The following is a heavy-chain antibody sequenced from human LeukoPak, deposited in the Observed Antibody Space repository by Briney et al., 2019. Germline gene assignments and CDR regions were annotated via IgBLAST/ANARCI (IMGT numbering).Heavy chain of an antibody. CDR3: ARGRQSPRYCSSTSCYAWWFDP. D-gene: IGHD2-2*01. CDR2: INHSGST. CDR1: GGSFSGYY. V-gene: IGHV4-34*01. Sequence: SETVSLTCAVYGGSFSGYYWSWIRQPPGKGLEWMGEINHSGSTNYNPSLKSRVTISVDTSKNQFSLKLSSVTAADTAVYYCARGRQSPRYCSSTSCYAWWFDPWGQGTLVTVSS. J-gene: IGHJ5*02.